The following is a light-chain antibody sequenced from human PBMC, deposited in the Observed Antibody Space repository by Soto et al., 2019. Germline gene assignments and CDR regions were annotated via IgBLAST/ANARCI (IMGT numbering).Light chain of an antibody. Sequence: QSALTQPASVSGSPGQSITISCTAISSDITTYNYVSWYQHHPGKAPKLIIYEVINRPSGVSNRFSGSKSGNTASLTISGLQAEDEAYYYCSSYPSTRWVFGGGTKLTVL. J-gene: IGLJ3*02. V-gene: IGLV2-14*01. CDR2: EVI. CDR1: SSDITTYNY. CDR3: SSYPSTRWV.